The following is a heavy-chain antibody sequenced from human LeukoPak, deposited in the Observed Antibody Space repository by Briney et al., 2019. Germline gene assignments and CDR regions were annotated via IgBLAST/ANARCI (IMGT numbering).Heavy chain of an antibody. J-gene: IGHJ4*02. CDR2: IKSKTDGGTT. Sequence: GGSLRLSCAASGFTFSNAWMSWARQAPGKGLEWVGRIKSKTDGGTTDYAAPVKGRFTISRDDSKNTLYLQMNSLKTEDTAVYYCTTNIHYDSSGRPFDYWGQGTLVTVSS. CDR1: GFTFSNAW. D-gene: IGHD3-22*01. V-gene: IGHV3-15*01. CDR3: TTNIHYDSSGRPFDY.